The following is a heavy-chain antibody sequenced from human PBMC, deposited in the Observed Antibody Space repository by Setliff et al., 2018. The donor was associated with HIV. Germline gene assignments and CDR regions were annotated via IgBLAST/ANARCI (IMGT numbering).Heavy chain of an antibody. V-gene: IGHV4-61*09. CDR1: GDSISSGSYY. D-gene: IGHD6-13*01. Sequence: SETLSLTCSVSGDSISSGSYYWSWIRLPAGKGLEWIGQIHTTGSTNYNPSLKSRVTISMDTSKNQFSLKLSSVTAADTAVYYCAVYDRDIAAAPGYFDYWGQGTLVTV. CDR3: AVYDRDIAAAPGYFDY. CDR2: IHTTGST. J-gene: IGHJ4*02.